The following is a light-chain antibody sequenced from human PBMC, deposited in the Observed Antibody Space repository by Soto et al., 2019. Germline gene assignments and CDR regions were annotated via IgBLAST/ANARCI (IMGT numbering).Light chain of an antibody. CDR2: DAS. CDR1: QSVSSY. CDR3: QQRSNWPPT. Sequence: EIVLTHSPATLSLSPGGRATLSCRASQSVSSYLAWYQQKPGQAPRLLIYDASNRATAIPARFSGSGSGTDFTLTISSLEPEDFAVYYCQQRSNWPPTFGQGTKGEIK. V-gene: IGKV3-11*01. J-gene: IGKJ1*01.